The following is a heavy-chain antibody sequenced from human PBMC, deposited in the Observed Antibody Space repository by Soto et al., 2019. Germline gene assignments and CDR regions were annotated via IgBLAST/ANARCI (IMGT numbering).Heavy chain of an antibody. V-gene: IGHV1-18*01. D-gene: IGHD3-9*01. J-gene: IGHJ6*03. Sequence: ASVKVSCKASGYTFTSYGISWVRQAPGQGLEWMGWISAYNGNTNYAQKLQGRVTMTTDTSTSTAYMELRSLRSEDTAVYYCAIIFSGWTCLSDFYYMDFRGKGTSVPVSS. CDR1: GYTFTSYG. CDR2: ISAYNGNT. CDR3: AIIFSGWTCLSDFYYMDF.